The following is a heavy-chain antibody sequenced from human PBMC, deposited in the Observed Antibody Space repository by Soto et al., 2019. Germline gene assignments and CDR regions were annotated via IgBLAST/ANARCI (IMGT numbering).Heavy chain of an antibody. CDR3: ARGRYGDY. CDR1: GYTFTNYG. D-gene: IGHD1-1*01. Sequence: QVHLVQSGAEVKKPGAPVKVSCKASGYTFTNYGITWVRQAPGQGLEWMGWISAHNGNTDYAQKLQGRVIVTRDTSTSTAYMELRSLISDDTAVYYCARGRYGDYWGQGALVTVSS. V-gene: IGHV1-18*01. CDR2: ISAHNGNT. J-gene: IGHJ4*02.